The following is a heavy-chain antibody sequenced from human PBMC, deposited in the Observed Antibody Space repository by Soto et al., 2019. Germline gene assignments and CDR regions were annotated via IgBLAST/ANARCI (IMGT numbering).Heavy chain of an antibody. V-gene: IGHV3-49*03. J-gene: IGHJ4*02. CDR2: IRSKAYGGTT. CDR3: TRWSDIVVVPAAIF. D-gene: IGHD2-2*01. Sequence: LRLSCTASGFTFGDYAMSWFRQAPGKGLEWVGFIRSKAYGGTTEYAASVKGRFTISRDDSKSIAYLQMNSLKTEDTAVYYCTRWSDIVVVPAAIFWGQGTLVTVSS. CDR1: GFTFGDYA.